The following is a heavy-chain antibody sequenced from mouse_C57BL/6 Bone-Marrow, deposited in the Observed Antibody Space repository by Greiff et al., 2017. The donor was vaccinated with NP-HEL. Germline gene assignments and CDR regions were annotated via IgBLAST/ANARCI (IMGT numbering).Heavy chain of an antibody. CDR2: IDPSDSYT. CDR3: ARWGYRNRGAMDY. D-gene: IGHD2-14*01. V-gene: IGHV1-69*01. CDR1: GYTFTSYW. Sequence: QLQQPGAELVMPGASVKLSCKASGYTFTSYWMHWVKQRPGQGLEWIGEIDPSDSYTNYNQKFKGKSTLTVDKSSSTAYMQLSSLTSEDSAVYYCARWGYRNRGAMDYWGQGTSVTVSS. J-gene: IGHJ4*01.